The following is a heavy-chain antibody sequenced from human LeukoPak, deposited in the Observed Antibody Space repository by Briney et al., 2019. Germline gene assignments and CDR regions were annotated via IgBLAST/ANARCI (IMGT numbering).Heavy chain of an antibody. Sequence: SETLSLTCAVYGGSFSGYYWSWIRQPPGKGLEWIGEINHSGSTNYNPSLKSRVTISVDTSKNQFSLKLSSVTAADTAVYYCASASLIVVVPAAMGWFDPWGQGTLVTVSS. V-gene: IGHV4-34*01. J-gene: IGHJ5*02. CDR1: GGSFSGYY. D-gene: IGHD2-2*01. CDR3: ASASLIVVVPAAMGWFDP. CDR2: INHSGST.